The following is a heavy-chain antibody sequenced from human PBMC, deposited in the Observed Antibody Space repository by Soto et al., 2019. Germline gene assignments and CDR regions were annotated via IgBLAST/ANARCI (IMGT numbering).Heavy chain of an antibody. V-gene: IGHV3-30*18. Sequence: GGSLRLSCAASGFTFSSYGMHWVRQAPGKGLEWVAVISYDGSNKYYADFVKGRFTISRDNSKNTLYLQMNSLRAEDTAVYYCAKDSLAARGLYYFDYWGQGTLVTVSS. CDR1: GFTFSSYG. D-gene: IGHD6-6*01. CDR2: ISYDGSNK. CDR3: AKDSLAARGLYYFDY. J-gene: IGHJ4*02.